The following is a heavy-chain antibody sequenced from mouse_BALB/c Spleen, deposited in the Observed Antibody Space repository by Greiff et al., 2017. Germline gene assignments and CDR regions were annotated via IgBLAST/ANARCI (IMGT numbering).Heavy chain of an antibody. CDR3: ARHGSSYSYAMDY. J-gene: IGHJ4*01. CDR1: GFTFSSYT. Sequence: EVQGVESGGGLVQPGGSLKLSCAASGFTFSSYTMSWVRQTPEKRLEWVAYISNGGGSTYYPDTVKGRFTISRDNAKNTLYLQMSSLKSEDTAMYYCARHGSSYSYAMDYWGQGTSVTVSS. CDR2: ISNGGGST. V-gene: IGHV5-12-2*01. D-gene: IGHD1-1*01.